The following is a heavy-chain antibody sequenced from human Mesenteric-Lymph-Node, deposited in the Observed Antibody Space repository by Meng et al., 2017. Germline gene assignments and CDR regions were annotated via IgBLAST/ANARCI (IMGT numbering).Heavy chain of an antibody. CDR2: VSHYGNSG. Sequence: QVKVVESGGGVVEPGGSLRRSCAASGFTFTDYAMHWVRQAPGKGLEWVAIVSHYGNSGCYADSVKGRFSISRDNFRNTQYLQMNSLRPEDTAVYYCARDKSHYDGRSGWFDPWGQGTLVTVSS. V-gene: IGHV3-30-3*01. CDR3: ARDKSHYDGRSGWFDP. J-gene: IGHJ5*02. D-gene: IGHD3-16*01. CDR1: GFTFTDYA.